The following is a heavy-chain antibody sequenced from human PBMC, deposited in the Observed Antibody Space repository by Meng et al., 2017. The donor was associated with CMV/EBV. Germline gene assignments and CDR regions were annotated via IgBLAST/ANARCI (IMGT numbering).Heavy chain of an antibody. Sequence: LKISCAASGFTFSSYEMNWVRQAPGKGLEWVSYISSSGSTIYYADSVKGRFTISRDNAKNSLYLQMNSLRAEDTAVYYCARVRYYGSGSYTYYYYGMDVWGQGTTVTVSS. V-gene: IGHV3-48*03. CDR1: GFTFSSYE. D-gene: IGHD3-10*01. CDR2: ISSSGSTI. J-gene: IGHJ6*02. CDR3: ARVRYYGSGSYTYYYYGMDV.